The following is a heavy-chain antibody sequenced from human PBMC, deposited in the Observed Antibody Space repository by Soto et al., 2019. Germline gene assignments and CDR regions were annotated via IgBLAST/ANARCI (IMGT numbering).Heavy chain of an antibody. Sequence: ASETLSLTCAVYGGSYSGYYWSWIRQPPGKGLEWIGEINHSGSTNYNPSLKSRVTISVDTSKNQFSLKLSSVTAADTAVYYCARGIGYRPRRHYYIDFWGKTTTGTV. CDR3: ARGIGYRPRRHYYIDF. CDR2: INHSGST. D-gene: IGHD5-12*01. CDR1: GGSYSGYY. J-gene: IGHJ6*03. V-gene: IGHV4-34*01.